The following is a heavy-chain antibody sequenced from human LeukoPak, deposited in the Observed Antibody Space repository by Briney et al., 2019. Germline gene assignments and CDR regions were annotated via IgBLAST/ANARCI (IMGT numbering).Heavy chain of an antibody. J-gene: IGHJ6*03. CDR3: AREAGAEPYYYYYYYMDV. CDR2: ISAYNGNT. CDR1: GYTFTSYG. D-gene: IGHD6-13*01. Sequence: ASVKVSCKASGYTFTSYGISWVRQAPGQGLEWMGWISAYNGNTNYAQKLQGRVTMTTDTSTSTAYMELRSLRSDDTAVYYCAREAGAEPYYYYYYYMDVWGKGTTVTVSS. V-gene: IGHV1-18*01.